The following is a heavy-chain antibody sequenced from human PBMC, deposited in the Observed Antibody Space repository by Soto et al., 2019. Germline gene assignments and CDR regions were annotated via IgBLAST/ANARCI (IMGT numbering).Heavy chain of an antibody. CDR2: INPNNGAT. CDR3: ASHDPGARFDP. D-gene: IGHD1-1*01. J-gene: IGHJ5*02. Sequence: VEMVQSGAEVKKPGASVRVSCKASGYIFTAYFMHWVRQAPGQGLEWMGWINPNNGATHYGLSFQGRVTMTRDTSISTAYMELSSLRSDDTAVYYCASHDPGARFDPWGQGTLVIVSS. V-gene: IGHV1-2*02. CDR1: GYIFTAYF.